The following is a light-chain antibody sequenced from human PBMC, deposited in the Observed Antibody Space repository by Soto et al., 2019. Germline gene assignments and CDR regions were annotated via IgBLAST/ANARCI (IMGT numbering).Light chain of an antibody. J-gene: IGLJ3*02. Sequence: QSVLTQPPSASGTPGQRVTISCSGSSSNIGSNTVNWYQQLPGTAPKLLIYSNNQRPSGVPDRFSGSKSGTSASLGISGLQSEDEADYYCAAWDDSLNGFWVFGGGTKLTVL. V-gene: IGLV1-44*01. CDR3: AAWDDSLNGFWV. CDR2: SNN. CDR1: SSNIGSNT.